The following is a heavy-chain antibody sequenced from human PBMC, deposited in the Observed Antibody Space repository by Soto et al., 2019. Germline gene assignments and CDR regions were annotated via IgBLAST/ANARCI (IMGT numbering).Heavy chain of an antibody. CDR3: ARDGEYCSGGSCYGGEVY. J-gene: IGHJ4*02. Sequence: QVQLQESGPGLVKPSQTLSLTCTVSGGSISSGDYYWSWIRQPPGKGLEWIGYIYYSGSTYYNPSLKSRVSISVDTSKNQFSLKLSSVTAADTAVYYCARDGEYCSGGSCYGGEVYWGQGTLVTVSS. V-gene: IGHV4-30-4*01. CDR1: GGSISSGDYY. CDR2: IYYSGST. D-gene: IGHD2-15*01.